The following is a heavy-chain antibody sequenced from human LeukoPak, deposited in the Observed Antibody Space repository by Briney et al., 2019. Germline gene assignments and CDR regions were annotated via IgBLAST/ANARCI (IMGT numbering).Heavy chain of an antibody. J-gene: IGHJ6*02. CDR3: ARNNGMDV. V-gene: IGHV3-7*03. CDR2: VNRDGSET. Sequence: GGSLRLSCAASGFTFSTDVMSWVRQVPERGPEWVANVNRDGSETYYLDSVKGRFTISKDNAKNSLYLQMNSLRAEDTALYHCARNNGMDVWGQGTTVIVSS. CDR1: GFTFSTDV.